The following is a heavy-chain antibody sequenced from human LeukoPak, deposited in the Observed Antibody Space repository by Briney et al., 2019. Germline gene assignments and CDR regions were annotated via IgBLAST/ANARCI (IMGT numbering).Heavy chain of an antibody. CDR3: AKDDSGYRYFDY. V-gene: IGHV3-23*01. CDR2: ISGGSGIT. CDR1: GFTFTNYA. D-gene: IGHD6-25*01. Sequence: GGSLRLSCAASGFTFTNYAMNWVRQAPGRGLEWVSAISGGSGITYYADSVKGRFTISRDNSKNTLYLQMNSLRGEDTAVYYCAKDDSGYRYFDYWGRGALVTVSS. J-gene: IGHJ4*02.